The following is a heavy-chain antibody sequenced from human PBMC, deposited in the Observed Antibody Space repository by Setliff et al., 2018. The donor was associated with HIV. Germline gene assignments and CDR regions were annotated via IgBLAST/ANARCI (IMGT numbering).Heavy chain of an antibody. CDR1: GASIRGHY. CDR3: ARLSSGYKNWYFDL. V-gene: IGHV4-59*08. J-gene: IGHJ2*01. Sequence: SETLSLTCSVSGASIRGHYWSWIRQSPGKGLEWIGNIYYSGNTNYNPSFKSRVTISVDTSKNQFSLKLSSVTAADTAVYYCARLSSGYKNWYFDLWGRGTLVTSPQ. D-gene: IGHD3-22*01. CDR2: IYYSGNT.